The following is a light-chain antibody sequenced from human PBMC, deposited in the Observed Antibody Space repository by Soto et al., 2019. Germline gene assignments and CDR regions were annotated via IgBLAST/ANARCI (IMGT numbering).Light chain of an antibody. V-gene: IGKV3-15*01. Sequence: ETVLTQSPATLSVSPGERATLSCRASQSVSNNLAWYQQKPGQAPRLLINGASTRATGIPARFSGSGSGTEFTLTISSLQSEDFAVYYCHQYNDWPPFTFGPGTKVDIK. CDR3: HQYNDWPPFT. J-gene: IGKJ3*01. CDR1: QSVSNN. CDR2: GAS.